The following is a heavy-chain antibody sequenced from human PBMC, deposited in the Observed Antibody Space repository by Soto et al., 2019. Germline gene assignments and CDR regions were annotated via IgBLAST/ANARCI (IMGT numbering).Heavy chain of an antibody. Sequence: ASVKVSCKASGYSFTTYVIGWVRQAPGQGLEWVGLINPYNGNTNYAQKLQDRVTMTTDTSSSTAYLELRSLRSDDTAVYYCVRGWGWLHLDYWGQGTLVTVSS. CDR3: VRGWGWLHLDY. CDR2: INPYNGNT. CDR1: GYSFTTYV. J-gene: IGHJ4*02. D-gene: IGHD2-21*01. V-gene: IGHV1-18*01.